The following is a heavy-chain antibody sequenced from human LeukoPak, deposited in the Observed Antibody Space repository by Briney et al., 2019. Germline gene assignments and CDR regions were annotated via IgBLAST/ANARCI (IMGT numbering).Heavy chain of an antibody. CDR1: GFTFSSYG. CDR3: AAHCSSTSCYGAY. J-gene: IGHJ4*02. CDR2: IWYDGSNK. D-gene: IGHD2-2*01. V-gene: IGHV3-33*01. Sequence: GRSLRLSCVASGFTFSSYGMHWVRQAPGKGLEWVAVIWYDGSNKYYADSVKGRFTISRDNSKNTLYLQMNSLRAEDTAVYYCAAHCSSTSCYGAYWGQGTLVTVSS.